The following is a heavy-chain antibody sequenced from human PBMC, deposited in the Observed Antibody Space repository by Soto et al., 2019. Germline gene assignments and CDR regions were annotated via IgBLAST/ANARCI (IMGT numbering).Heavy chain of an antibody. CDR1: GFTFSSYA. CDR3: ATEGEVTPKYLDF. J-gene: IGHJ4*02. D-gene: IGHD4-4*01. V-gene: IGHV3-23*01. CDR2: ISGSGGST. Sequence: GRSLRLSCAASGFTFSSYAMSWVRQAPGKGLEWVSAISGSGGSTYYADSVKGRFTISRDNSKNTLYLQMNSLRAEDTAVYYCATEGEVTPKYLDFWGQGTLVTVSS.